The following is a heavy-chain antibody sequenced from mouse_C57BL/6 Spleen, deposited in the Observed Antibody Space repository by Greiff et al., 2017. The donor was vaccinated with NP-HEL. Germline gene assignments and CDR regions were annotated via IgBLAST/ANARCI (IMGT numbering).Heavy chain of an antibody. CDR2: TNPTNGRT. V-gene: IGHV1S81*02. CDR1: GYTFTSYW. Sequence: VQLQQSGAELVKAGASVKMSCKASGYTFTSYWMHWVKQRLGQGLEWFAETNPTNGRTYYNEKVKSKATRTVDKSSSTAYMLLSGPTFEDSAVYYCARIKKIVATYFDYWGQGTTLTVSS. J-gene: IGHJ2*01. D-gene: IGHD1-1*01. CDR3: ARIKKIVATYFDY.